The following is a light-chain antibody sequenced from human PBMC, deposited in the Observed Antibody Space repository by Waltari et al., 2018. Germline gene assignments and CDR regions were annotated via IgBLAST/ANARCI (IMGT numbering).Light chain of an antibody. J-gene: IGLJ2*01. CDR3: QVWESSSVV. V-gene: IGLV3-21*03. CDR2: DDS. CDR1: KIGTKS. Sequence: SYVLTQPPSASVAPGKTAMITCGGNKIGTKSVHWYQQKPGQAPVLVIYDDSDRPSGIPERFSGSNSGNTATLTISRVEAGDEADYFCQVWESSSVVFGGGTKLSVL.